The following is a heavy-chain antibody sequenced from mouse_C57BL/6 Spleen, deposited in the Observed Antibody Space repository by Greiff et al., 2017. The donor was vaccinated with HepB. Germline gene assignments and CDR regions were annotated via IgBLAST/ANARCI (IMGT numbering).Heavy chain of an antibody. CDR3: TRQLRLYYFDY. V-gene: IGHV1-15*01. J-gene: IGHJ2*01. D-gene: IGHD3-2*02. CDR2: IDPETGGT. Sequence: QVHVKQPGAELVRPGASVTLSCKASGYTFTDYEMHWVKQTPVHGLEWIGAIDPETGGTAYNQKFKGKAILTADKSSSTAYMELRSLTSEDSAVYYCTRQLRLYYFDYWGQGTTLTVSS. CDR1: GYTFTDYE.